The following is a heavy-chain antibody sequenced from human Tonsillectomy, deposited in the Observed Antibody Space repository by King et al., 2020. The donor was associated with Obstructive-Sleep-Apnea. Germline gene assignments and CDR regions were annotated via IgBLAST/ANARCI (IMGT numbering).Heavy chain of an antibody. D-gene: IGHD3-16*01. V-gene: IGHV1-2*02. CDR3: ASGGPRTQGGEEYYYYGMDV. J-gene: IGHJ6*02. CDR1: GYTFTGYY. CDR2: INPNSGGT. Sequence: VQLVESGAEVKKPGASVKVSCKASGYTFTGYYMHWVRQAPGQGLEWMGWINPNSGGTNYAQKFQGRVTTTRDKSISTAYMELSRLRSDDTAVYYCASGGPRTQGGEEYYYYGMDVWGQGTTVTVSS.